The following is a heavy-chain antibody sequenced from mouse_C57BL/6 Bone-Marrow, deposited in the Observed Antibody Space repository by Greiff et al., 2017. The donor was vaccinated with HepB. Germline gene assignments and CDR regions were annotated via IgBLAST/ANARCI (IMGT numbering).Heavy chain of an antibody. CDR2: TYPGDGDT. CDR1: GYAFSSSW. Sequence: VQLQQSGPELVKPGASVKISCKASGYAFSSSWMNWVKQRPGKGLEWIGRTYPGDGDTNYNGKFKGKATLTADKSSSTAYMQLSSLTSEDSAVYFCARGDDGYLFAYWGQGTLVTVSA. V-gene: IGHV1-82*01. CDR3: ARGDDGYLFAY. J-gene: IGHJ3*01. D-gene: IGHD2-3*01.